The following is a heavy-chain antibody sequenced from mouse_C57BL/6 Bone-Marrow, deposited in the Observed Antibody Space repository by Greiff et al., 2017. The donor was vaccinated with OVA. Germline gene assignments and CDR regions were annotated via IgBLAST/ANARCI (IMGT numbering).Heavy chain of an antibody. CDR2: IYPRSGNT. D-gene: IGHD1-1*01. J-gene: IGHJ1*03. CDR1: GYTFTSYG. V-gene: IGHV1-81*01. Sequence: VKLQESGAELARPGASVKLSCKASGYTFTSYGISWVKQRTGQGLEWIGEIYPRSGNTYYNEKFKGKATLTADKSSSTAYMELRSLTSEDTAVYFCARDTTVVATKRYFDVWGTGTTVTVSS. CDR3: ARDTTVVATKRYFDV.